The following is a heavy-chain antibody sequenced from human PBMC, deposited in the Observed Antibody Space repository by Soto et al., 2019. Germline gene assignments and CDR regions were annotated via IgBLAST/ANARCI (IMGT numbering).Heavy chain of an antibody. CDR3: ASGPDYEGYFDY. Sequence: QVRLVQSGAEVKKPGSSVKVSCKASGGTFSNYAIAWLRQAPGQGLEWMGGIILPFGTPNYAQKFQGRVNLSAEESMTTAYMEMSGLTSEDTAVYYCASGPDYEGYFDYWGRGTLVTVSS. CDR1: GGTFSNYA. CDR2: IILPFGTP. J-gene: IGHJ4*02. D-gene: IGHD4-17*01. V-gene: IGHV1-69*12.